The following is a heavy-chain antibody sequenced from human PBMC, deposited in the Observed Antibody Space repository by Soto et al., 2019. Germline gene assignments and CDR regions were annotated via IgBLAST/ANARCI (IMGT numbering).Heavy chain of an antibody. Sequence: EVQLVQSGTEVRKPGESLRISCQGSGHMFTNYWINWLRQVSGGGLEWMGRIDPTDSYTKYIPSYQGHVTYSAVKSISNAYLQWSTLRASGPAVYYWASHDFLCSYDCNSSGLDVWGQGTPVIVSS. CDR2: IDPTDSYT. CDR1: GHMFTNYW. D-gene: IGHD3-3*01. CDR3: ASHDFLCSYDCNSSGLDV. J-gene: IGHJ6*02. V-gene: IGHV5-10-1*03.